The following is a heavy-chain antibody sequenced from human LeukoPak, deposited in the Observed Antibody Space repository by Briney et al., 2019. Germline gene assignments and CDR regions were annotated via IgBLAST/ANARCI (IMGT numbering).Heavy chain of an antibody. CDR2: INAGNGNT. CDR1: GYTLTELS. V-gene: IGHV1-3*01. D-gene: IGHD6-13*01. CDR3: ARTRLIAAAKLGSAFDI. J-gene: IGHJ3*02. Sequence: GASVKVSCKVSGYTLTELSMHWVRQAPGKGLEWMGWINAGNGNTKYSQKFQGRVTITRDTSASTAYMELSSLRSEDTAVYYCARTRLIAAAKLGSAFDIWGQGTMVTASS.